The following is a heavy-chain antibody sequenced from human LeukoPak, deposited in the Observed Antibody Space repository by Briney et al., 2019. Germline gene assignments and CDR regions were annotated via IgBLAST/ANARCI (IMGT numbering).Heavy chain of an antibody. J-gene: IGHJ4*02. CDR2: ISGSGGRT. V-gene: IGHV3-23*01. CDR3: AKDRGNWIYQCFDY. D-gene: IGHD1-7*01. Sequence: PGGSLRLSCAASGFTFSSYMMTWVRQSPGKGLEWVSGISGSGGRTYYADSVKGRFTISRDNSRNTLFLQMNSLRAEDTAVYYCAKDRGNWIYQCFDYWGQGTLVSVSS. CDR1: GFTFSSYM.